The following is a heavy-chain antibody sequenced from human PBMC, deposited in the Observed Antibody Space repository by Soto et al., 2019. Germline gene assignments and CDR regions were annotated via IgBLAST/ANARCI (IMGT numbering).Heavy chain of an antibody. CDR3: ARGQSNYYGYYFDY. J-gene: IGHJ4*02. Sequence: SETLSLTCTVSCGSISSHYWSWIRQSPGKGLEWIGYIYNSGSTKYNPSLKSRVTISVDTSKNHFSLKVSPVTAADTAVYYCARGQSNYYGYYFDYWGQGTLVTVSS. CDR1: CGSISSHY. CDR2: IYNSGST. D-gene: IGHD3-10*01. V-gene: IGHV4-59*11.